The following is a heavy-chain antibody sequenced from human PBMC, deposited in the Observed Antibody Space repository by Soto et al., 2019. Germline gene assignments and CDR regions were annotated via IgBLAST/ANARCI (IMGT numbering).Heavy chain of an antibody. Sequence: SETLSLTCAVYGGSFSGYYWSWIRQPPGKGLEWIGEINHSGSTNYNPSLKSRVTISVDTSKNQFSLKLSSVTAADTAVYYCARGRAAAGYKFLDYWGQGTLVTVSS. J-gene: IGHJ4*02. D-gene: IGHD6-13*01. CDR2: INHSGST. CDR1: GGSFSGYY. V-gene: IGHV4-34*01. CDR3: ARGRAAAGYKFLDY.